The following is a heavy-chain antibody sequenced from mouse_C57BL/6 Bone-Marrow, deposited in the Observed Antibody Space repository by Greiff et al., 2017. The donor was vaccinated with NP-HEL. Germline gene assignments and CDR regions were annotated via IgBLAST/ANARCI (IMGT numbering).Heavy chain of an antibody. CDR2: IYPGSGNT. Sequence: VQLQQSGAELVRPGASVKLSCKASGYTFTDYYINWVKQRPGQGLEWIARIYPGSGNTYYNEKFKGKATLTAEKSSSTAYMQLSSLTSEDSAVYFCARPSTVVAHWYFDVWGTGTTVTVSS. CDR1: GYTFTDYY. CDR3: ARPSTVVAHWYFDV. V-gene: IGHV1-76*01. J-gene: IGHJ1*03. D-gene: IGHD1-1*01.